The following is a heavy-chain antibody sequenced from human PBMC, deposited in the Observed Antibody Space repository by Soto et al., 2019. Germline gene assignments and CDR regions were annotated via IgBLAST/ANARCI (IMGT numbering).Heavy chain of an antibody. CDR2: IYTAGST. Sequence: EVQLVESGGGLTQPGGSLRLSCAASGFTVSNNDMTWVRQAPGKGLEWVSVIYTAGSTYYADSVKGRFTISRDNSKNTLYLQMNSLRAEDTAVYYCARDSGGFDYWGQGTLVTVSS. V-gene: IGHV3-53*01. CDR3: ARDSGGFDY. J-gene: IGHJ4*02. D-gene: IGHD3-10*01. CDR1: GFTVSNND.